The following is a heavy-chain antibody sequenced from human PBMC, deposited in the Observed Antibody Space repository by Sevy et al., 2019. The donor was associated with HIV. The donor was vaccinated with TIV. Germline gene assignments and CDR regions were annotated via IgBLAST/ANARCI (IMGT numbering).Heavy chain of an antibody. J-gene: IGHJ3*02. Sequence: GGSLRLSCAASGFTFSSYSMNWVRQAPGKGLEWVSYISSSSTIYYADSVKGRFTISRDNAKNSLYLQMNSLRDEDTGVYYCATRLGGEYDALGIWGQGTMVTVSS. CDR3: ATRLGGEYDALGI. D-gene: IGHD3-16*01. CDR2: ISSSSTI. V-gene: IGHV3-48*02. CDR1: GFTFSSYS.